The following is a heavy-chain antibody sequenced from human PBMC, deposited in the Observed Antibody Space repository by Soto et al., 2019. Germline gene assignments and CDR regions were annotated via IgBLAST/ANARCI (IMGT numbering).Heavy chain of an antibody. CDR2: LNGDGSTS. J-gene: IGHJ4*02. D-gene: IGHD3-9*01. V-gene: IGHV3-74*03. CDR1: GFPLSDHW. Sequence: RRLSCAVSGFPLSDHWIHWVRQAPGKGLMWVARLNGDGSTSTYAAAVRDRVTVSRDDSKDTVYLQLSSLRAEDTAVYYCTKTSVHNTWPYFHYCGQGTMLTVST. CDR3: TKTSVHNTWPYFHY.